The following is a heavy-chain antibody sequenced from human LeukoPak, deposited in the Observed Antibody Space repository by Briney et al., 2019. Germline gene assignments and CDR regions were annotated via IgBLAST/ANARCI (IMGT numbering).Heavy chain of an antibody. Sequence: SETLSLTCAVYGGSFSGYYWSWIRQPPGKGLEWIGEINHSGSTNYNPSLKSRVTISVDTSKNQFSLKLSSVTAADTAVYYCARFYSSSWYYYYYMDVWGKGTTVTISS. CDR2: INHSGST. D-gene: IGHD6-13*01. J-gene: IGHJ6*03. CDR3: ARFYSSSWYYYYYMDV. V-gene: IGHV4-34*01. CDR1: GGSFSGYY.